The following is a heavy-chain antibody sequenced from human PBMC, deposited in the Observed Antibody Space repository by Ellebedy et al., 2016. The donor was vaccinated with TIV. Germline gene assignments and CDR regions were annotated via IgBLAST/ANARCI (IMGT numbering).Heavy chain of an antibody. V-gene: IGHV3-23*01. D-gene: IGHD2-2*01. J-gene: IGHJ4*02. CDR3: AKGRGGGSDSSTPRYFFDY. Sequence: GESLKISCAAPGFTFSNYAMSWVRQAPGKGLELVSTISNSAMRTYYADSVEGRFVISRDNSKKTLSLQMNSLRAEDTAVYYCAKGRGGGSDSSTPRYFFDYWGLGTLVTVSS. CDR2: ISNSAMRT. CDR1: GFTFSNYA.